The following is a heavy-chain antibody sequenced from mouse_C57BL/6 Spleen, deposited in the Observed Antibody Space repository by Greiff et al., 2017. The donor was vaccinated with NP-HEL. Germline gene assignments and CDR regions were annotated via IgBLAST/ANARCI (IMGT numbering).Heavy chain of an antibody. CDR3: ARQELTGSWFAY. J-gene: IGHJ3*01. D-gene: IGHD4-1*01. Sequence: DVHLVESGGDLVKPGGSLKLSCAASGFTFSSYGMSWVRQTPDKRLEWVATISSGGSYTYYPDSVKGRFTISRDNAKNTLYLQMSSLKSEDTAMYYCARQELTGSWFAYWGQGTLVTVSA. CDR1: GFTFSSYG. V-gene: IGHV5-6*01. CDR2: ISSGGSYT.